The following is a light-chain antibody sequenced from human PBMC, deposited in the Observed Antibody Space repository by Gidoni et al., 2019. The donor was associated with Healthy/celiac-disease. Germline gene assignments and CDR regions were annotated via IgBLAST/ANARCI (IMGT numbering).Light chain of an antibody. J-gene: IGKJ4*01. Sequence: DIQMTQDPSSLSASVGDRVTITCRASQSISSYLNWYQQKPGKAPKLLIYAASSLQSGVPSRFSGSGSGTDFPLTISSLQPEDFATYYCQQSYSTPLTFGGGTKVEIK. CDR3: QQSYSTPLT. CDR1: QSISSY. V-gene: IGKV1-39*01. CDR2: AAS.